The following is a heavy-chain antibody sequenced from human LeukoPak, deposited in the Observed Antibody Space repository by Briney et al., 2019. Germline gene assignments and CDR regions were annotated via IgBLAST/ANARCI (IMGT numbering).Heavy chain of an antibody. V-gene: IGHV1-46*04. CDR1: GYIFTNFY. J-gene: IGHJ5*02. D-gene: IGHD4-17*01. CDR3: ARGGHLRYGDTQNWFDP. CDR2: INPSGGNI. Sequence: ASVKVSCKASGYIFTNFYLHWGRQAPGQGLEWMGLINPSGGNIRYAQKLQGRVTMTRDTSTTTVYMDLSSLRSEDTAVYYCARGGHLRYGDTQNWFDPWGQGTLVTVSS.